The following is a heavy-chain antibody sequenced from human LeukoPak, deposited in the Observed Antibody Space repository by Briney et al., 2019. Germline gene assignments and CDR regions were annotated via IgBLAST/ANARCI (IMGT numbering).Heavy chain of an antibody. CDR2: ISGSGGST. CDR1: GFTFSDYY. V-gene: IGHV3-23*01. Sequence: GGSLRLSCAASGFTFSDYYMSWIRQAPGKGLEWVSAISGSGGSTYYADSVKGRFTISRDNSKNTLYLQMNSLRAEDTAVYYCAKAVATIGRSHRQYYYYMDVWGKGTTVTISS. CDR3: AKAVATIGRSHRQYYYYMDV. J-gene: IGHJ6*03. D-gene: IGHD5-12*01.